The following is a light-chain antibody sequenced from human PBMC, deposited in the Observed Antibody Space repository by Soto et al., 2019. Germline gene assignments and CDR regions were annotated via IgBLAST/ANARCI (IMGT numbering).Light chain of an antibody. CDR1: SSDVGGYNY. CDR3: SSSTSSSILVV. Sequence: QSVLTQPASVSGSPGQSITISCTGTSSDVGGYNYVSWYQQHPGKAPKLMIYEVSNRPSGVSNRFSGSKSGNTASLTISGLQAEDEADYYCSSSTSSSILVVFGGGTKVTVL. J-gene: IGLJ2*01. CDR2: EVS. V-gene: IGLV2-14*01.